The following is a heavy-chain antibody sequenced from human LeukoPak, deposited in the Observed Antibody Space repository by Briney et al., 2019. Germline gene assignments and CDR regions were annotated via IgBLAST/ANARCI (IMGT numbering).Heavy chain of an antibody. CDR3: ASALNSYYMDV. Sequence: SETLSRTSTVSGGSISTYYWSWIRQRPGKGLEWIGYLYYGGSTNYYPSLKSRATLSVDSSKTQFSLMLSSITAAQTAVYYCASALNSYYMDVWGKGTTVTISS. J-gene: IGHJ6*03. V-gene: IGHV4-59*01. CDR1: GGSISTYY. CDR2: LYYGGST.